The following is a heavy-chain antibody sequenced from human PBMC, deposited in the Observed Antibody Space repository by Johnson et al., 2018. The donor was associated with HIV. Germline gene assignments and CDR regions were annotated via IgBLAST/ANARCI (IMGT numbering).Heavy chain of an antibody. D-gene: IGHD3-10*01. J-gene: IGHJ3*02. CDR3: VRGGSDAFDI. CDR2: ISSDGSTI. Sequence: QVQLVESGGGLVKPGGSLRLSCAASGFSFGDYYMSWIRQAPGKGLEWISSISSDGSTIDYADSVKGRFTISRDNGNNSLYLQMNSLRAGDTAVYYCVRGGSDAFDIWGQGTMVTVSS. V-gene: IGHV3-11*04. CDR1: GFSFGDYY.